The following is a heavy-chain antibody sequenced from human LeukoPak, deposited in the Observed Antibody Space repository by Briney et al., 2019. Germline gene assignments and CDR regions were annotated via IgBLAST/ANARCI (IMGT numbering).Heavy chain of an antibody. Sequence: GGSLRLSCAASGFTFSGYWMSWVRQAPGKGLGWVASIKQDGSEKYYVDSVKGRFTISRDNAKNSLYLQMNSLRAEDTAVYYCARGLAEYNRYFDYWGQGTLVTVSS. CDR3: ARGLAEYNRYFDY. J-gene: IGHJ4*02. CDR1: GFTFSGYW. CDR2: IKQDGSEK. V-gene: IGHV3-7*01. D-gene: IGHD6-6*01.